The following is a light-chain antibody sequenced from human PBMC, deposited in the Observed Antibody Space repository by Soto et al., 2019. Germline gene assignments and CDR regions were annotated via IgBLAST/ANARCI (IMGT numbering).Light chain of an antibody. CDR1: QSVSSN. CDR3: QQYNKWPLT. J-gene: IGKJ4*01. CDR2: VTS. V-gene: IGKV3-15*01. Sequence: EIVMTQSPATLSVSPGERATLSCRASQSVSSNLAWYQQKPGQAPRLLIYVTSTRATGIPARFGGSGSGTDFPLTISTLQSEDFAVYYCQQYNKWPLTFGGGTKVEIK.